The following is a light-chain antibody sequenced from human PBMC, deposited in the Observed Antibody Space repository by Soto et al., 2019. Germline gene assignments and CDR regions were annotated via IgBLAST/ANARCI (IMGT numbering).Light chain of an antibody. V-gene: IGKV3-15*01. CDR2: GAS. CDR1: QSVGTN. J-gene: IGKJ1*01. Sequence: EIVMTQSPATLSMSPGERATLSRRASQSVGTNVAWFQQKPGQPPRLLMYGASTWASGIPVRFSGSGSGTDFTLTISSLQSEDFAIYYCQQYNTWTWTFGQGTKVEVK. CDR3: QQYNTWTWT.